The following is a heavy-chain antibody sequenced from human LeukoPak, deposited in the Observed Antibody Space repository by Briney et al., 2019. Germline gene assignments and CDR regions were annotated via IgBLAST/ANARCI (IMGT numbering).Heavy chain of an antibody. D-gene: IGHD4-11*01. Sequence: GASVKVSCKASGYTFTSYGISWVRQAPGQGLEWMGWISAYNGNTNYAQKFQFRVTMTTDTSTSTAYMELRGLTSDDTAVYYCARDKAVTTERTQYFHHWGQGTLVTVSS. V-gene: IGHV1-18*01. CDR3: ARDKAVTTERTQYFHH. CDR1: GYTFTSYG. J-gene: IGHJ1*01. CDR2: ISAYNGNT.